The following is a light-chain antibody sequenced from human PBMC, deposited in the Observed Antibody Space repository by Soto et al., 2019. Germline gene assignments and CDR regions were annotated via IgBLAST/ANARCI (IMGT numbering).Light chain of an antibody. CDR2: DAS. Sequence: DIQMTQSPSTLSAPVGDRVTITCRASQSITTWLAWYQQKPGKAPKLLIYDASSLESGVPSRFSGSGSGTEFTLTISSLQPDDFATYYCQHYNSYSEAFGQGTKVELK. CDR1: QSITTW. CDR3: QHYNSYSEA. V-gene: IGKV1-5*01. J-gene: IGKJ1*01.